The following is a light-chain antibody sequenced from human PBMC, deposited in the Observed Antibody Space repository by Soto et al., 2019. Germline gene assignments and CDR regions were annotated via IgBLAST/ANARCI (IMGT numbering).Light chain of an antibody. J-gene: IGKJ1*01. CDR2: KAS. V-gene: IGKV1-5*03. Sequence: DIQMTQSPSPLSASVGDRVTITCRASQSISSWLAWYQQKPGKAPKLLIYKASSLESGVPSRFSGSGSGTEFTLTISSLQPDDFATYYCQQYNSYQTFGQGTKVEIK. CDR3: QQYNSYQT. CDR1: QSISSW.